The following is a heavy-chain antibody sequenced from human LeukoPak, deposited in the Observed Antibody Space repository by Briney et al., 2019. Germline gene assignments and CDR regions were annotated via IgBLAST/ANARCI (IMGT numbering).Heavy chain of an antibody. CDR3: ARGLPKIQLYLGDAFDI. D-gene: IGHD5-18*01. CDR1: GYSFTNYA. V-gene: IGHV7-4-1*02. CDR2: INTNTGNP. J-gene: IGHJ3*02. Sequence: ASVKVSCKASGYSFTNYAMNWMRQAPGQGLEWMGWINTNTGNPTYAQGFTGRFVFSLDTSVSTAHLQISSLKAENTAVYYCARGLPKIQLYLGDAFDIWGQGTMVTVSS.